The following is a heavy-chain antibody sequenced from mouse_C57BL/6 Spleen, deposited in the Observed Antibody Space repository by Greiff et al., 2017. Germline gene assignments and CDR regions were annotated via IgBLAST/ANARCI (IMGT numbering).Heavy chain of an antibody. J-gene: IGHJ4*01. CDR3: ARDYDGYYEDY. CDR2: ISSGSSTI. D-gene: IGHD2-3*01. CDR1: GFTFSDYG. V-gene: IGHV5-17*01. Sequence: EVKLMESGGGLVKPGGSLKLSCAASGFTFSDYGMHWVRQAPEKGLEWVAYISSGSSTIYYADTVKGRFTISRDNAKNTLFLQMTGLRSEDTAMYYCARDYDGYYEDYWGQGTSVTVSS.